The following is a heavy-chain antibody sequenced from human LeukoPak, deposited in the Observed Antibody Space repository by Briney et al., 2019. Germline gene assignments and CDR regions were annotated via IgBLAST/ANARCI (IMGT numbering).Heavy chain of an antibody. CDR1: VFTVSSNY. CDR3: ARGTSGTFKSFDY. V-gene: IGHV3-53*01. CDR2: IYSGGST. J-gene: IGHJ4*02. Sequence: GGSLRLSCAASVFTVSSNYMSWVRQAPGKGLEWVSVIYSGGSTYYADSVKGRFTVSRDNSNNTLYLQINSLRAEDTAVYYCARGTSGTFKSFDYWGQGTLVTVSS. D-gene: IGHD1-26*01.